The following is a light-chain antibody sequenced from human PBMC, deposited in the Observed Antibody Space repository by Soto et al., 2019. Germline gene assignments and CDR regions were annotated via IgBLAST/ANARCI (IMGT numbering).Light chain of an antibody. Sequence: QSVLTQPASVSGSPGQSITISCTGTSSEVGAYNYVSWYQQHPDKAPKLMIFEVSDRPSGVSNRFSGSNSGNTASLTISGLQAEDEADYFCSSYTSNSTLVFGGGTNLTVL. CDR2: EVS. CDR3: SSYTSNSTLV. J-gene: IGLJ3*02. V-gene: IGLV2-14*01. CDR1: SSEVGAYNY.